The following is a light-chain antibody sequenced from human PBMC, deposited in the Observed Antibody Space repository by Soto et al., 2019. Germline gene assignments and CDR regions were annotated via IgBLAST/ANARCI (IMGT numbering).Light chain of an antibody. CDR1: SSDFGGYNY. CDR3: SSYTSSSLRYV. Sequence: QSVLTRPASVSGSPGQSITISCTGTSSDFGGYNYVSWYQQHPGKAPKLMIYDVSNRPSGVSNRFSGSKSGNTASLTISGLQAEDEADYYCSSYTSSSLRYVFGTGTKVTV. V-gene: IGLV2-14*01. CDR2: DVS. J-gene: IGLJ1*01.